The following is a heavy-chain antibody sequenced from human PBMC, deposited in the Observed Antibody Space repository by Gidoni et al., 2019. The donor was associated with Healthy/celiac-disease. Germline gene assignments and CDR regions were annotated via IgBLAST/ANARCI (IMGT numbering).Heavy chain of an antibody. Sequence: QVQLVESGGGVVQPGRSLRLSCAASGFTFSSYAMHWFRQAPGKGLKWGAVISYDGSNKYYADSVKGRFTISRDNSKNTLYLQMNSLRAEDTAVYYCASGGTITIFGVAFHYFDYWGQGTLVTVSS. CDR3: ASGGTITIFGVAFHYFDY. J-gene: IGHJ4*02. CDR1: GFTFSSYA. D-gene: IGHD3-3*01. V-gene: IGHV3-30-3*01. CDR2: ISYDGSNK.